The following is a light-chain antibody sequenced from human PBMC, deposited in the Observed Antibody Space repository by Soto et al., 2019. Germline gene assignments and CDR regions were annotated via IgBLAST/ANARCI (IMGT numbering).Light chain of an antibody. J-gene: IGKJ4*01. CDR1: QSISTY. Sequence: DLQMTQSPSSLSASVGDRVTMTCRASQSISTYSNWYHKKPGRAPNLLIYNASTLHSGVPSKCSGGASGKYFTLTISGLQPEDVATYHCQHTYSDISFGGGTKVDIK. CDR3: QHTYSDIS. V-gene: IGKV1-39*01. CDR2: NAS.